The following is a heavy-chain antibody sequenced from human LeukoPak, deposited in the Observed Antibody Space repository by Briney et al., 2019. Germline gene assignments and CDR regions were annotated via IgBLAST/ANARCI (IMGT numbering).Heavy chain of an antibody. J-gene: IGHJ5*02. CDR1: GFTFSSHA. D-gene: IGHD6-13*01. CDR3: AKDGYSSSYSLSGFDP. CDR2: ISSSGGDT. V-gene: IGHV3-23*01. Sequence: GGTLRLSCAASGFTFSSHAMNWVRQAPGKGLQWVSSISSSGGDTYYADSVKGRFTISRDNSKNTLYLQMNSLRAEDTAVYYCAKDGYSSSYSLSGFDPWGQGTLVTVSS.